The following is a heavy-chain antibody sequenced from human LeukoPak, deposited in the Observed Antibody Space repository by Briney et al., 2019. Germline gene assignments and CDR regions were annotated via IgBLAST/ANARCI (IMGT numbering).Heavy chain of an antibody. Sequence: KPLETLSLTCTVSGYPINNAYYWSWIRQPPGKGLEWIGYIYYSGSTYYNPSLKSRVTISVDTSKNQFSLKLSSVTAADTAVYYCARVVLDYSLPRSFDYWGQGTLVTVSS. J-gene: IGHJ4*02. D-gene: IGHD4-11*01. CDR1: GYPINNAYY. CDR3: ARVVLDYSLPRSFDY. CDR2: IYYSGST. V-gene: IGHV4-30-4*08.